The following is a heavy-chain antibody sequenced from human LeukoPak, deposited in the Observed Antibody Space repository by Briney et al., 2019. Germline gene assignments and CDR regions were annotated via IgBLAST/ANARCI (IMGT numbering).Heavy chain of an antibody. CDR3: ARGGRLFLGAAAAEIYYYYYMDV. V-gene: IGHV3-30*04. J-gene: IGHJ6*03. D-gene: IGHD6-13*01. CDR1: GFTLSGSA. CDR2: ISYDGSNK. Sequence: PGGSLRLSCAASGFTLSGSALHWVRQAPGKGLEWVAVISYDGSNKYYADSVKGRFTISRDNSKNTLYLQMNSLRAEDTAVYYCARGGRLFLGAAAAEIYYYYYMDVWGKGTTVTVSS.